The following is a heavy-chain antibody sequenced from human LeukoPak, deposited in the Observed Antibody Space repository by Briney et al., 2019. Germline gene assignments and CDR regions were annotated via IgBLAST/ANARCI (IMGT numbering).Heavy chain of an antibody. CDR1: GGSFSGYY. D-gene: IGHD4-17*01. CDR3: AREGGDYDIDY. V-gene: IGHV4-34*01. J-gene: IGHJ4*02. Sequence: PSETLSPTCAVYGGSFSGYYWSWIRQPPGKGLGWIGEINHSGSTNYNPPLKSRVTISVDTSKNQFSLKLSSVTAADTAVYYCAREGGDYDIDYWGQGTLVTVSS. CDR2: INHSGST.